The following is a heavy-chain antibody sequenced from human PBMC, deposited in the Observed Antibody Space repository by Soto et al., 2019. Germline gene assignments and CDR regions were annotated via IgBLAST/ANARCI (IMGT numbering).Heavy chain of an antibody. J-gene: IGHJ4*02. D-gene: IGHD6-13*01. V-gene: IGHV1-69*13. Sequence: SVKVSCKASGGTFSSYAISWVRQAPGQGLEWMGGIIPIFGTANYAQKFQGRVTITADESTSTAYMELSSLRSEDTAVYYCARDPRYSSSWYGNFDYWGQGTLVTVPQ. CDR2: IIPIFGTA. CDR3: ARDPRYSSSWYGNFDY. CDR1: GGTFSSYA.